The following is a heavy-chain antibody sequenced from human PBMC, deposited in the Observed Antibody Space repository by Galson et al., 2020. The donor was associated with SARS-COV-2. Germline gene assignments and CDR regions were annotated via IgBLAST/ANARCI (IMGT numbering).Heavy chain of an antibody. V-gene: IGHV3-30-3*01. CDR1: EFIFSTYT. Sequence: GESLKISCAASEFIFSTYTIHWVRQAPGKGLEWVAVMSYDGTTKYYADSVKGRFTISRDNSKNTLYLQMNSVRTEDTAVYHCARGRTVGTTSEFDYWGQGTRVTVAS. CDR3: ARGRTVGTTSEFDY. CDR2: MSYDGTTK. D-gene: IGHD1-26*01. J-gene: IGHJ4*02.